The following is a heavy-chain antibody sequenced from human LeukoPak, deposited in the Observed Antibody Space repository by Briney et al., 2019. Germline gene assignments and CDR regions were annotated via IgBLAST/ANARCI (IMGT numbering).Heavy chain of an antibody. CDR2: ISYDGSNK. CDR3: ARTLGYCSSTSCFAPHYYYGMDV. D-gene: IGHD2-2*01. J-gene: IGHJ6*04. V-gene: IGHV3-30*04. CDR1: GFTFSTYQ. Sequence: GGSLRLSCAASGFTFSTYQMNWVRQAPGRGLEWVAVISYDGSNKYYADSVKGRFTISRDNSKNTLYLQMNSLRAGDTAVYYCARTLGYCSSTSCFAPHYYYGMDVWGKGTTVTVSS.